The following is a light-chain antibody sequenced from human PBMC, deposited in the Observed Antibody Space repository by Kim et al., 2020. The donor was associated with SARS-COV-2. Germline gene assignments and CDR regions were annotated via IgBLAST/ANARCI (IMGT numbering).Light chain of an antibody. CDR1: RSDDGSYNL. CDR2: EVT. CDR3: CSYAGSSTYV. V-gene: IGLV2-23*02. Sequence: QSITISYSGTRSDDGSYNLVSWYQQHPREAPSLMIFEVTRRPSGVSDRFSGSKSGNTTSLTISGLQPEDEADYYCCSYAGSSTYVFGTGTKVTVL. J-gene: IGLJ1*01.